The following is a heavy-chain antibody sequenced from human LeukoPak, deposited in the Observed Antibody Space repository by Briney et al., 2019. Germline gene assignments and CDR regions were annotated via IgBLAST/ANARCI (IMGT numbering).Heavy chain of an antibody. Sequence: GGSLRLSCAASGFTFDDYAMHWVRQAPGKGLEWVSGISWNGGSIGYADSVKGRFTISRDNAKNSLYLQMNSLRAEDTALYYCAKGGYSGSYYEVSYFDYWGQGTLVTVSS. V-gene: IGHV3-9*01. CDR2: ISWNGGSI. J-gene: IGHJ4*02. CDR3: AKGGYSGSYYEVSYFDY. D-gene: IGHD1-26*01. CDR1: GFTFDDYA.